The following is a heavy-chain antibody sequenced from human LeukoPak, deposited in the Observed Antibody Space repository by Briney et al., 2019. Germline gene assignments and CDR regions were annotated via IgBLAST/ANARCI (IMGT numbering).Heavy chain of an antibody. V-gene: IGHV4-34*01. CDR3: ARGSSSFDP. Sequence: SETLSLTRAVYGGSFSGYYWSWIRQPPGKGLEWIGEINHSGSTNYNPSLKSRVTISVDTSKNQFPLKLSSVTAADTAVYYCARGSSSFDPWGQGTLVTVSS. D-gene: IGHD6-19*01. J-gene: IGHJ5*02. CDR2: INHSGST. CDR1: GGSFSGYY.